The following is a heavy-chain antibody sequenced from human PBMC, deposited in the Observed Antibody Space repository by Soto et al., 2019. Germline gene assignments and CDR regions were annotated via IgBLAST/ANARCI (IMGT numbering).Heavy chain of an antibody. CDR1: GYSFTTYW. CDR2: IYPGDSDT. Sequence: GESLKISCKGSGYSFTTYWIAWVRQRPGKGLEWIGVIYPGDSDTRYSPSFQGQVTISADRSITTAYLQWSSLKASDTAVYYCARHEPLYYSFYGMNVWGPGTTVTVSS. J-gene: IGHJ6*02. CDR3: ARHEPLYYSFYGMNV. V-gene: IGHV5-51*01.